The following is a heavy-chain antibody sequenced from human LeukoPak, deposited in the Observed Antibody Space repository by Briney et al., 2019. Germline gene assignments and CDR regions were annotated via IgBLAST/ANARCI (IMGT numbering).Heavy chain of an antibody. D-gene: IGHD3-16*01. CDR2: ISGSGGST. CDR1: GFTFSSYA. Sequence: EGSLRLSCAASGFTFSSYAMSWVRQAPGKGLEWVSAISGSGGSTYYADSVKGRFTISRDNSKNTLYLQMDSLRAEDTAIYYWGKGGKLGGYYLDYWGQGTLVTV. V-gene: IGHV3-23*01. J-gene: IGHJ4*02. CDR3: GKGGKLGGYYLDY.